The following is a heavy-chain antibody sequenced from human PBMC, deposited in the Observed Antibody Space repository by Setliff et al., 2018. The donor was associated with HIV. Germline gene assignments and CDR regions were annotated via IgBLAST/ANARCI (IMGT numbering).Heavy chain of an antibody. CDR1: GYTFTNYG. J-gene: IGHJ3*02. CDR2: ISTYNGNT. V-gene: IGHV1-18*01. Sequence: GASVKVSCKASGYTFTNYGISWVRQAPGQGLEWMGWISTYNGNTKYVQKLQGRVTMTTDTSTSTAYMELRSLRSDDTAMYYCARPSSPDCGGDCYPDAFDIWG. D-gene: IGHD2-21*01. CDR3: ARPSSPDCGGDCYPDAFDI.